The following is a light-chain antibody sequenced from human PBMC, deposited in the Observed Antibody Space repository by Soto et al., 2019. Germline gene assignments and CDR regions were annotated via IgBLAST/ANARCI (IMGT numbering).Light chain of an antibody. CDR2: RNN. V-gene: IGLV1-47*01. J-gene: IGLJ3*02. CDR1: SSNIGSNY. CDR3: AAWDDSLSGPGV. Sequence: QPVLTQPHSASGTPGQRVTISCSGSSSNIGSNYVYWYQQLPGTAPKLLIYRNNQRPSGVPDRFSGSKSGTSASLAISGLRSEDEAEYYCAAWDDSLSGPGVFGGGTKVTV.